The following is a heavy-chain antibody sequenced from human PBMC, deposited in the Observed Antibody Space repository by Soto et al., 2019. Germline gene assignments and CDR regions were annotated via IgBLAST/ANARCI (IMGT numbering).Heavy chain of an antibody. D-gene: IGHD2-8*02. CDR2: INQDNGNT. CDR1: GFTFGDNL. CDR3: ARDILSVGPRANDACDV. J-gene: IGHJ3*01. V-gene: IGHV1-3*01. Sequence: QVQLVQSGAEVRKPGASVNISCWASGFTFGDNLINWVRQAPGQSLEWMGWINQDNGNTRCSQTFQGRGTISRHAPASRAYGEVTDLTSEDTAVYDCARDILSVGPRANDACDVWGQGTMVTVSS.